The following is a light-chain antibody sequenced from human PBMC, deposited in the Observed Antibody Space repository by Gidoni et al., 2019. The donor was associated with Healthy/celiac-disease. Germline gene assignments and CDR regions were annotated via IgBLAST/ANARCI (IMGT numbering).Light chain of an antibody. J-gene: IGKJ4*01. Sequence: EIVLEQSPATLSLSPGERATLSCRASQSVSSYLAWYQQKPGQAPRLLIYDASNRATGIPPRFSGSGSGTDFTLTISSLEPEDFAVYYCQQRSNWPLTFGGGTKVEIK. CDR2: DAS. CDR3: QQRSNWPLT. CDR1: QSVSSY. V-gene: IGKV3-11*01.